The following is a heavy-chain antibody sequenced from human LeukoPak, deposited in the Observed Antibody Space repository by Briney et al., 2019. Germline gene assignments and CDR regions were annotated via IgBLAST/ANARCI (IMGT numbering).Heavy chain of an antibody. Sequence: GGSLRLSCAASGFTFSSYSMNWVRQAPGKGLEWVSSISSSSSYIYYADSVKGRFTISRDNAKNSLYLQMSSLRAEDTAVYYCARGGTYSWDGLDVWGQGTMVTVSS. CDR3: ARGGTYSWDGLDV. V-gene: IGHV3-21*01. CDR2: ISSSSSYI. CDR1: GFTFSSYS. D-gene: IGHD1-26*01. J-gene: IGHJ3*01.